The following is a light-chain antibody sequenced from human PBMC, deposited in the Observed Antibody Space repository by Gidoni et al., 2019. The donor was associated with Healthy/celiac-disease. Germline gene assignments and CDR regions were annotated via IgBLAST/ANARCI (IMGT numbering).Light chain of an antibody. CDR1: QSVSSY. CDR2: DAS. CDR3: QQRSNWWT. J-gene: IGKJ1*01. V-gene: IGKV3-11*01. Sequence: EIVLTQSPATLSLSPGERATLSCRASQSVSSYLALYQQKPGQAHRLLIYDASNRATGIPARFSGSGSGTDFTLTISSLEPEDFAVYYGQQRSNWWTFGQGTKVEIK.